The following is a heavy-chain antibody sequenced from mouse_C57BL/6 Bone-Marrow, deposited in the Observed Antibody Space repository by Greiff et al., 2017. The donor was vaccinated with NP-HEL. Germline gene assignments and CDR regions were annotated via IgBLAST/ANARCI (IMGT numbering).Heavy chain of an antibody. V-gene: IGHV2-2*01. Sequence: VQVVESGPGLVQPSQSLSITCTVSGFSLTSYGVHWVRQSPGKGLEWLGVIWSGGSTDYNAAFISRLSISKDNSKSQVFFKMNSLQADDTAIYYCARGSKRYFDVWGTGTTVTVSS. J-gene: IGHJ1*03. CDR3: ARGSKRYFDV. D-gene: IGHD2-5*01. CDR1: GFSLTSYG. CDR2: IWSGGST.